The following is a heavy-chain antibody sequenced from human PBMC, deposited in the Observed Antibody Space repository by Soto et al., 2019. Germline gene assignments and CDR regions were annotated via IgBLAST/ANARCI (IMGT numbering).Heavy chain of an antibody. Sequence: GGSLRLSCAASGFTFSDYYMTWIRQAPGKGLEWVSYTSSSGTGIYYADSVKGRFTISRDNAKKSLYLQMSSLRAEDTAIYYCARAYSDAFDIWGQGTMVTVSS. CDR1: GFTFSDYY. CDR2: TSSSGTGI. CDR3: ARAYSDAFDI. V-gene: IGHV3-11*01. D-gene: IGHD2-15*01. J-gene: IGHJ3*02.